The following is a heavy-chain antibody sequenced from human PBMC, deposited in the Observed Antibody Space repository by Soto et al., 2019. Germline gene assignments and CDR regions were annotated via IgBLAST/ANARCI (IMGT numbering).Heavy chain of an antibody. D-gene: IGHD3-9*01. Sequence: GGSLRLSCAASGFTFSSYGMHWVRQAPGKGLEWVAVIWYDGSNKYYADSVKGRFTISRDNSKNTLYLQMNSLRAEDTAVYYCARDPSHYDILTGYQTFSFDYWGQGTLVTSPQ. V-gene: IGHV3-33*01. CDR1: GFTFSSYG. CDR2: IWYDGSNK. J-gene: IGHJ4*02. CDR3: ARDPSHYDILTGYQTFSFDY.